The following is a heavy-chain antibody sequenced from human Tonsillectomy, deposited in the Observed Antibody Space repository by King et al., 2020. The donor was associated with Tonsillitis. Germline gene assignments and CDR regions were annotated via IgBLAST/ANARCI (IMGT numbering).Heavy chain of an antibody. CDR2: IKSKTDGGTT. V-gene: IGHV3-15*01. CDR1: GFTFSNAW. CDR3: STNGAFDY. Sequence: DVQLVESGGGLAKPGGSLRLSCAASGFTFSNAWMSWVRQAPGKGLEWVGRIKSKTDGGTTDYNATVKGRFTISRDDSKETLYLQMNSLKAEDSDVYYCSTNGAFDYWGQGNLVTVSS. D-gene: IGHD4-17*01. J-gene: IGHJ4*02.